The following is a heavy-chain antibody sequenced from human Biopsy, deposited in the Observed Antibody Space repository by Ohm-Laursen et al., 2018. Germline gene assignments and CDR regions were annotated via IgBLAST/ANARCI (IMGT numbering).Heavy chain of an antibody. CDR3: ARVEDCSGDSCPRLAFDL. J-gene: IGHJ3*01. D-gene: IGHD2-15*01. V-gene: IGHV4-61*01. CDR2: MYNRGST. CDR1: AASVSGGTFY. Sequence: SQTLSLTCTVSAASVSGGTFYWSWIRQPPGKGLEWIGYMYNRGSTNYSPSLKSRVTILLDTSKNQFSLKLSSVTVADTAVYYCARVEDCSGDSCPRLAFDLWGQGTTVIVSS.